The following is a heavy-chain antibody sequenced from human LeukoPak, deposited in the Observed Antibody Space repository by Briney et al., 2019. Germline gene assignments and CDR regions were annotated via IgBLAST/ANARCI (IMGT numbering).Heavy chain of an antibody. V-gene: IGHV1-2*02. Sequence: ASVKVSCKASGYTFTGYYMHWVRQAPGQGLEWMGWINPNSGGTNYAQKFQGRVTMTRDTSISTAYMELSRLRSGDTAVYYCARVYSSGWNVDYWGQGTLVTVSS. CDR3: ARVYSSGWNVDY. J-gene: IGHJ4*02. D-gene: IGHD6-19*01. CDR1: GYTFTGYY. CDR2: INPNSGGT.